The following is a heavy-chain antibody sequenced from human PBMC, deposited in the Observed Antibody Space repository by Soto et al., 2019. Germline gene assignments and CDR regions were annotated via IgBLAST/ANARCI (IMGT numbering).Heavy chain of an antibody. CDR3: AKDRDIAYHLEGGFYYSGMDV. CDR2: LLRSGSTT. D-gene: IGHD5-12*01. V-gene: IGHV3-23*01. CDR1: GFTFSNYA. Sequence: GSLRLSCAASGFTFSNYAMTWARQAPGKGLEWVSSLLRSGSTTYYADSVKGRFTISRDNSKNTLFLQMNSLRAEDTARYYCAKDRDIAYHLEGGFYYSGMDVWGQGPTVTVS. J-gene: IGHJ6*02.